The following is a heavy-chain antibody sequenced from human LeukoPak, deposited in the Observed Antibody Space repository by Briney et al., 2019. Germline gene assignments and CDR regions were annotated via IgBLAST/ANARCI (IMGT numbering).Heavy chain of an antibody. D-gene: IGHD3-9*01. J-gene: IGHJ4*02. CDR2: IYSGGST. CDR1: GFTVSSNY. V-gene: IGHV3-66*01. Sequence: GGSLRLSCAASGFTVSSNYMSWVRQAPGKGLEWVSVIYSGGSTYYADSVKGRFTISRDNSKNTLYLQMNSLRAEDTAVYYCAKDQLRYFDWFPSLDYWGQGTLVTVSS. CDR3: AKDQLRYFDWFPSLDY.